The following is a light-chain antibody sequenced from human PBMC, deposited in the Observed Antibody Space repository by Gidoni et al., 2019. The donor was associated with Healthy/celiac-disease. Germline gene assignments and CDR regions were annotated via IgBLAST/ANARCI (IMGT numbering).Light chain of an antibody. Sequence: EIVLTQSPATLSLSPGERATLSCRASQSVSSYLAWYQQKPGQAPRLLIYDASNRATGIPARFSGSGSGTDFTLTISSLEPEDVAVYYCQQRSNWPPITFAKGHDWRLN. V-gene: IGKV3-11*01. J-gene: IGKJ5*01. CDR1: QSVSSY. CDR2: DAS. CDR3: QQRSNWPPIT.